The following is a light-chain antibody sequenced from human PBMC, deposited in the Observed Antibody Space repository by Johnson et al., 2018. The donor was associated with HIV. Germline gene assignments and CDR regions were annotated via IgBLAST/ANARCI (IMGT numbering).Light chain of an antibody. J-gene: IGLJ1*01. V-gene: IGLV1-51*01. CDR1: SSNIGNNY. CDR3: GTWDSSMSAYA. CDR2: DNN. Sequence: QPVLTQPPSVSAAPGQKVTISCSGSSSNIGNNYVSWYQQLPGTAPKLLIYDNNKRPSGIPDRFSGSKSVTSATLGITGLPTADEAEYYCGTWDSSMSAYAFGTGTKVTVL.